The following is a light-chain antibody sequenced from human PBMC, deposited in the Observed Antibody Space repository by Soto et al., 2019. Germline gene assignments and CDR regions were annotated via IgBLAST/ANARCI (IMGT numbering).Light chain of an antibody. CDR2: LNSDGSH. CDR3: QTWGTGIHYV. J-gene: IGLJ1*01. V-gene: IGLV4-69*01. CDR1: SGHSSYA. Sequence: QAVVTQSPSASASLGASVKLTCTLSSGHSSYAIAWHQQQPEKGPQYLMKLNSDGSHSKGDGIPDRFSGSSSGAERYLTISSLQSEDEADYYCQTWGTGIHYVFGTGTKVTVL.